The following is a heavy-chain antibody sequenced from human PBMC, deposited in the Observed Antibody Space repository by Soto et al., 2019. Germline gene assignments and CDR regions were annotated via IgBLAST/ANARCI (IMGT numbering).Heavy chain of an antibody. J-gene: IGHJ4*02. CDR2: IIPILGIA. V-gene: IGHV1-69*04. D-gene: IGHD6-13*01. Sequence: ASVKVSCKASGGTFSSYTISWVRQAPGQGLEWMGRIIPILGIANYAQKFQGRVTITADKSTSTAYMELSSLRSEDTAVYYCARDRGDSSSWYDVFDYWGQGTLVTVSS. CDR1: GGTFSSYT. CDR3: ARDRGDSSSWYDVFDY.